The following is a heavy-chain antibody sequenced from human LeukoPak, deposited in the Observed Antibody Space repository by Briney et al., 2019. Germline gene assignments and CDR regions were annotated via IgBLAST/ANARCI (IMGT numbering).Heavy chain of an antibody. V-gene: IGHV4-59*01. D-gene: IGHD5-18*01. CDR3: ARGLTGYPNNWFDP. Sequence: PSETLSLTCTVSGGSISSYYWSWIRQPPGKGLEGIGYIYYSGSTNYNPSLKSGVTISVDTSKNQFALKLRSVTAADTAVYYCARGLTGYPNNWFDPWGQGTLVTVSS. CDR1: GGSISSYY. CDR2: IYYSGST. J-gene: IGHJ5*02.